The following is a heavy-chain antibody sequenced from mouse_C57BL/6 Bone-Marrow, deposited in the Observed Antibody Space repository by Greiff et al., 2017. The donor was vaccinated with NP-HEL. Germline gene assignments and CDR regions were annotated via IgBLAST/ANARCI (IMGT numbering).Heavy chain of an antibody. CDR3: ARQRDSSGYYAMDY. J-gene: IGHJ4*01. Sequence: QVQLQQSGPELVKPGASVKISCKASGYAFSSSWVNWVKQRPGKGLEWIGRIYPGDGDTNYNGKFKGKATLTADKSSSTAYMQLSSLTSEDSAVYFCARQRDSSGYYAMDYWGQGTSVTVSS. CDR2: IYPGDGDT. CDR1: GYAFSSSW. V-gene: IGHV1-82*01. D-gene: IGHD3-2*02.